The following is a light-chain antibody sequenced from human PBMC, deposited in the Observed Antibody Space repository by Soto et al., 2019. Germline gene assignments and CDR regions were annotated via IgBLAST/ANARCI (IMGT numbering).Light chain of an antibody. J-gene: IGKJ1*01. CDR3: HQYGGSPQT. CDR1: QSVSNY. Sequence: EIVLTQSPGTLSLSPGERATLSCRASQSVSNYLAWYQRKPGQAPRLLIYGASSRATGIPDRFSGSGSGTDFTLTISRLEPEDFAVYYCHQYGGSPQTFGQGTKVEIQ. CDR2: GAS. V-gene: IGKV3-20*01.